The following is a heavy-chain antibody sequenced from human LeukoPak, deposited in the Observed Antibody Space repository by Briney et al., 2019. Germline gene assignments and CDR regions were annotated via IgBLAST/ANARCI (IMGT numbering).Heavy chain of an antibody. CDR2: INPNSGGT. CDR1: GYTFTGYY. Sequence: ASVTVSCKASGYTFTGYYMHWVRQAPGQGLEWMGWINPNSGGTNYAQKFQGRVTMTRDTSISTAYMELSRLRSDDTAVYYCARSYGVSYYFDYWGQGTLVTVSS. CDR3: ARSYGVSYYFDY. V-gene: IGHV1-2*02. D-gene: IGHD3-10*01. J-gene: IGHJ4*02.